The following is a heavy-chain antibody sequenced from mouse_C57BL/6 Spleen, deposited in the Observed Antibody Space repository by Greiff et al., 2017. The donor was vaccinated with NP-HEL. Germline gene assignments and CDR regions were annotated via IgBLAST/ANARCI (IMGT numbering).Heavy chain of an antibody. CDR1: GFTFSDYY. CDR2: INYDGSST. J-gene: IGHJ2*01. CDR3: ARAIYDGYYVGYFDY. D-gene: IGHD2-3*01. V-gene: IGHV5-16*01. Sequence: EVKLVESEGGLVQPGSSMKLSCTASGFTFSDYYMAWVRQVPEKGLEWVANINYDGSSTYYLDSLKSRFIISRDNAKNILYLQMSSLKSEDTATYYCARAIYDGYYVGYFDYWGQGTTLTVSS.